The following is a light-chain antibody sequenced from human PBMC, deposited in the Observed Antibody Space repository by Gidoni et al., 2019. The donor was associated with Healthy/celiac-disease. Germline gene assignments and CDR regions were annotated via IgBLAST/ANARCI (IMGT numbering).Light chain of an antibody. CDR3: QQYYSTPPLT. CDR2: WAS. CDR1: QSVLYSSNNKNY. Sequence: EIVMTQSPDSLAVSLGERATINCKSSQSVLYSSNNKNYLAWYQQKPGQPPKLLIYWASTRESGVPDRFSGSGSGTDFNLTISSLQAEDVAVYYCQQYYSTPPLTFGGGIKVEIK. J-gene: IGKJ4*01. V-gene: IGKV4-1*01.